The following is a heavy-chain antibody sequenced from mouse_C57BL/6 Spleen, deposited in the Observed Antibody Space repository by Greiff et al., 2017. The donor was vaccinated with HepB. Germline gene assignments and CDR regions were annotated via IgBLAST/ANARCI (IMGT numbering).Heavy chain of an antibody. Sequence: QVQLQQPGAELVRPGTSVKLSCKASGYTFTSYWMHWVKQRPGQGLEWIGVIDPSDSYTNYNQKFKGKATLTVDTSSSTAYMQLSSLTSEDSAVYYCARGGNGKNWYFDVWGTGATVTVSS. CDR2: IDPSDSYT. D-gene: IGHD2-1*01. CDR1: GYTFTSYW. J-gene: IGHJ1*03. V-gene: IGHV1-59*01. CDR3: ARGGNGKNWYFDV.